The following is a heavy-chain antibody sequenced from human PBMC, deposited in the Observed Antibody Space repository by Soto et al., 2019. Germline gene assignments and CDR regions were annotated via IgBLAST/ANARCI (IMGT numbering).Heavy chain of an antibody. D-gene: IGHD1-26*01. CDR2: IYYSGST. CDR1: GGSISSSSYY. Sequence: QLQLQESGPGLVKPSETLSLTCTVSGGSISSSSYYWGWIRQPPGKGLEWIGSIYYSGSTYYNPSRKSRVTISVDTSKNHFSLKLSSVTAADTAVYYCATQEVGGSYVYTFDPWGQGTLVTVSS. J-gene: IGHJ5*02. CDR3: ATQEVGGSYVYTFDP. V-gene: IGHV4-39*02.